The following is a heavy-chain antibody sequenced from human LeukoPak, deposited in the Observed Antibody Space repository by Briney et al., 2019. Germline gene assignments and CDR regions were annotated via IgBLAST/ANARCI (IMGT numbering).Heavy chain of an antibody. D-gene: IGHD3-10*01. CDR3: ARDRIRGVYRAFDI. V-gene: IGHV3-21*01. CDR1: GFIFNTYV. J-gene: IGHJ3*02. Sequence: GGSLRLSCAASGFIFNTYVMHWVRQAPGKGLEWVSSITISSTYIYYADSVKGRFTISRDNAKNSLYLQMNSLRAEDTAVYYCARDRIRGVYRAFDIWGQGTMVTVSS. CDR2: ITISSTYI.